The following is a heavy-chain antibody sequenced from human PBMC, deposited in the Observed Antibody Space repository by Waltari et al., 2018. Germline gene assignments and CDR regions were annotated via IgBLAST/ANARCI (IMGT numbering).Heavy chain of an antibody. CDR1: GGSISSSSYY. CDR2: IYYSGST. D-gene: IGHD5-12*01. Sequence: QLQLQESGPGLVKPSETLSLTCTVSGGSISSSSYYWGWIRQSPGKGLEWIGSIYYSGSTYYNPTLKSRVTISGDTSKNQFSLKLSSVTAADTAVYYCARHWKKSGYRFDPWGQGTLVTVCS. V-gene: IGHV4-39*01. CDR3: ARHWKKSGYRFDP. J-gene: IGHJ5*02.